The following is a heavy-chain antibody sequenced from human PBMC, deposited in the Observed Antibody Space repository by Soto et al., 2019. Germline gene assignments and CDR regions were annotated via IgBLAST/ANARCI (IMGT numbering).Heavy chain of an antibody. CDR1: GFTFSSYW. CDR3: ARVSCSSTSCRTYYFDY. J-gene: IGHJ4*02. V-gene: IGHV3-7*01. Sequence: GGSLRLSCAASGFTFSSYWMSWVRQAPGKGLEWVANIKQDGSEKYYVDSVKGRFTISRDNAKNSLYLQMNSLRAEDTAVYYCARVSCSSTSCRTYYFDYWGQGTLVTVSS. CDR2: IKQDGSEK. D-gene: IGHD2-2*01.